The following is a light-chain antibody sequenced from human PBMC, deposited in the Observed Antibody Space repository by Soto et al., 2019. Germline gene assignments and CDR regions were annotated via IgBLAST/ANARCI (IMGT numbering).Light chain of an antibody. CDR2: AAS. J-gene: IGKJ5*01. CDR3: QQYGSSPIT. Sequence: ETVMTQSPVTLSVSPGDTAALSCRASQRVSSHLAWYQQRPGQAPRLLIYAASTRATGIPVRFSGTVSGTDFTLTISRLEPEDFAVYYCQQYGSSPITFGQGTRLEIK. V-gene: IGKV3-20*01. CDR1: QRVSSH.